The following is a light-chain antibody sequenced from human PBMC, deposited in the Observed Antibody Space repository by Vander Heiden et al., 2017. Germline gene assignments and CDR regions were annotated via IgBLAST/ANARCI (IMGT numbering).Light chain of an antibody. V-gene: IGLV3-21*02. Sequence: SYLLTQPPSVSVAPGQTARISGGGDDIGSKGVHWYQQKPGQAPVLVIYDDTNRASDIPDVISGTNSANTSTLTISRGEAGDEADYYCELWHSRSDHVVFGGGTKWTVL. J-gene: IGLJ3*02. CDR2: DDT. CDR1: DIGSKG. CDR3: ELWHSRSDHVV.